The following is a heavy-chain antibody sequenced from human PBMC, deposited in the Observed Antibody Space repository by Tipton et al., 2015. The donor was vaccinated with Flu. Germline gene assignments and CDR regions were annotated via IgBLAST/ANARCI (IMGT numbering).Heavy chain of an antibody. Sequence: SLRLSCAASGFSVSEYDMAWVRQAPGKGLEWISFIDKSGSTIHYADSVKGRFTISRDNAKNSLSLEMKSLRAEDTAVYYCARGYYMPYWGQGTPVTVSS. CDR3: ARGYYMPY. J-gene: IGHJ4*02. D-gene: IGHD3-22*01. CDR2: IDKSGSTI. CDR1: GFSVSEYD. V-gene: IGHV3-48*03.